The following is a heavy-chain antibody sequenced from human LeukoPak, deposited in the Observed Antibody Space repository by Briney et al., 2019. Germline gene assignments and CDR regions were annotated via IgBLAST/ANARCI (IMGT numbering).Heavy chain of an antibody. CDR2: VSIYNGNT. Sequence: WASVKVSCKASGYTFTNYGISWVRQAPGQGLEGMGWVSIYNGNTDYAQKLRGRVTMPTDTFKSTAYMELRSLRSDDTAVYYCARITYDFWSGYYMPDDPWGQGTLVTISS. CDR1: GYTFTNYG. V-gene: IGHV1-18*01. D-gene: IGHD3-3*01. J-gene: IGHJ5*02. CDR3: ARITYDFWSGYYMPDDP.